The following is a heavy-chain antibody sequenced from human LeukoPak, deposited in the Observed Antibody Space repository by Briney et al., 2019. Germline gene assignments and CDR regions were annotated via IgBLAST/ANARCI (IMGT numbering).Heavy chain of an antibody. CDR2: ISYDGSNK. Sequence: GGSLRLSCAACGFTFSSYGMHWVRQAPGKGLEWVAVISYDGSNKYYADSVKGRFTISRDNSKNTLYLQMNSLRAEDTAVYYCAKEEDTRDYYDILTGYYNPVDYWGQGTLVAVSS. CDR1: GFTFSSYG. J-gene: IGHJ4*02. D-gene: IGHD3-9*01. V-gene: IGHV3-30*18. CDR3: AKEEDTRDYYDILTGYYNPVDY.